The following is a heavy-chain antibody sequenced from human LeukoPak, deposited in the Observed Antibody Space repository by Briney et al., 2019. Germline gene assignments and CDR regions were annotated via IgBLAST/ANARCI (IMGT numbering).Heavy chain of an antibody. J-gene: IGHJ4*02. CDR2: IKQDGSEK. Sequence: GGSLRLSCAASGFTFSSYWMSWVRQAPGKGLEWVANIKQDGSEKYYVDSVKGRFTNSRDNAKNSLYLQMNSLRAEDTAVYYCAREGYSSGWGLGYWGQGTLVTVSS. D-gene: IGHD6-19*01. V-gene: IGHV3-7*03. CDR1: GFTFSSYW. CDR3: AREGYSSGWGLGY.